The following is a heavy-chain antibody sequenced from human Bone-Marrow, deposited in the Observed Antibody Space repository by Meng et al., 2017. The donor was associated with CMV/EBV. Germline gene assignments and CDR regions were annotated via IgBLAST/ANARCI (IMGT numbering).Heavy chain of an antibody. J-gene: IGHJ3*02. D-gene: IGHD1-26*01. Sequence: GGSLRLSCAASGFTFSSYGMDWVRQGPGKGLEWVTFIENDGSNKYYADSVKGRFTISRDNFKNTVHLQINSLRAEGTALYYCVKFFRWDQPDDAFDIWGPGTMVTFAS. CDR2: IENDGSNK. CDR3: VKFFRWDQPDDAFDI. V-gene: IGHV3-30*02. CDR1: GFTFSSYG.